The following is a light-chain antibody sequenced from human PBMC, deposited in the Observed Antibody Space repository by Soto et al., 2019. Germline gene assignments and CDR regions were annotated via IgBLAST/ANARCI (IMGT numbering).Light chain of an antibody. CDR2: NGN. CDR3: AAWDDSLKGYV. Sequence: QSVLTQPPSASGTPRQRVTISCSGSSSNIEIDTVSWCQQIPGTAPKLLIYNGNQRPSGVPDRFSGSESGTSASLAISGLQSEDEADYYCAAWDDSLKGYVFGTGTKLTVL. V-gene: IGLV1-44*01. J-gene: IGLJ1*01. CDR1: SSNIEIDT.